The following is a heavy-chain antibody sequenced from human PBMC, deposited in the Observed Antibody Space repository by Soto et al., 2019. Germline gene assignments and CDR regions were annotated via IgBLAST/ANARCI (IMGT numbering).Heavy chain of an antibody. Sequence: QVQLQQWGAGLLKPSETLSLTCAVYGGSFSGYYWSWIRQPPGKGLEWIGEVNHSGSTNYNPSLKSRVTISVDTSKIQFSLKLSSVTAADTAVYYCARGGKYCSGGSCPPSYDYLDYWGEGTLVAVSS. V-gene: IGHV4-34*01. D-gene: IGHD2-15*01. J-gene: IGHJ4*02. CDR2: VNHSGST. CDR3: ARGGKYCSGGSCPPSYDYLDY. CDR1: GGSFSGYY.